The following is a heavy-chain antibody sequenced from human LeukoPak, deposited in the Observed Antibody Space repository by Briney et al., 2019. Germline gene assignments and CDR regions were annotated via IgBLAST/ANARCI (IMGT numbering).Heavy chain of an antibody. J-gene: IGHJ4*02. CDR3: TTDVPDIVGATGGFDY. V-gene: IGHV3-15*01. CDR1: GFTFSNAW. D-gene: IGHD1-26*01. CDR2: IKSKTDGGTT. Sequence: KTGGSLRLSCAASGFTFSNAWMSWVRQATGKGLEGVSRIKSKTDGGTTDYAAPVKGRFTISRDDSKNTLYLQMNSLKTEDTAVYYCTTDVPDIVGATGGFDYWGQGTLVTVSS.